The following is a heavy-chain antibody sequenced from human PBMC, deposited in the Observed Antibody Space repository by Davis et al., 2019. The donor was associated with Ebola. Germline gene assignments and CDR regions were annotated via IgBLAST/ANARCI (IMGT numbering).Heavy chain of an antibody. D-gene: IGHD2-2*01. CDR1: GFTFSNAW. Sequence: PGGSLRLSCAASGFTFSNAWMNWVRQAPGKGLEWVGRIKSKTDGGTTDYAAPVKGRFTISRDDSKNTLYLQMNSLKTEDTAVYYCTTDRGDIVVVPGGGFDYWGQGTLITVSS. CDR2: IKSKTDGGTT. J-gene: IGHJ4*02. V-gene: IGHV3-15*07. CDR3: TTDRGDIVVVPGGGFDY.